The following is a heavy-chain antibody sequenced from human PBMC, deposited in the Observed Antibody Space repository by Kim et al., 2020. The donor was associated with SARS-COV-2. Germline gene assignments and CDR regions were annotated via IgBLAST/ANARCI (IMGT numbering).Heavy chain of an antibody. CDR3: AREVLAYSNYYYYYGMDV. D-gene: IGHD4-4*01. CDR1: GYTFTSYG. CDR2: ISAYNGNT. J-gene: IGHJ6*02. V-gene: IGHV1-18*04. Sequence: ASVKVSCKASGYTFTSYGISWVRQAPGQGLEWMGWISAYNGNTNYAQKLQGRVTMTTDTSTSTAYMELRSLRSDDTAVYYCAREVLAYSNYYYYYGMDVWGQGTTVTVSS.